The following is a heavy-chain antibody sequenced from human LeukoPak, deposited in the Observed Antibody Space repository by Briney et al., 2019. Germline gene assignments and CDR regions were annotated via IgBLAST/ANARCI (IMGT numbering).Heavy chain of an antibody. Sequence: PSETLSLTCAVYGGSFSGYYWSWIRQPPGKGLEWIGEINHSGSTNYNPSLKSRVTISVDTSKNQFSLKLSSVTAADTAVYYCAIVPAAIGYYYYYTDVWGKGTTVTVSS. CDR2: INHSGST. CDR3: AIVPAAIGYYYYYTDV. J-gene: IGHJ6*03. D-gene: IGHD2-2*02. V-gene: IGHV4-34*01. CDR1: GGSFSGYY.